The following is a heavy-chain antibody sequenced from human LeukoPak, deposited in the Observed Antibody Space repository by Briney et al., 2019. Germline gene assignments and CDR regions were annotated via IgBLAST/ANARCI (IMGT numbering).Heavy chain of an antibody. CDR2: IIPILDIP. CDR3: ARQIVGATFGSLDY. J-gene: IGHJ4*02. V-gene: IGHV1-69*04. Sequence: GASVKVSCKASGGTVSSYAISWVRQAPGQGLEWMGRIIPILDIPNYAQKFQGRVTITADKSTSTDYMELSSLRSEDTAVYYCARQIVGATFGSLDYWGQGTLVTVSS. D-gene: IGHD1-26*01. CDR1: GGTVSSYA.